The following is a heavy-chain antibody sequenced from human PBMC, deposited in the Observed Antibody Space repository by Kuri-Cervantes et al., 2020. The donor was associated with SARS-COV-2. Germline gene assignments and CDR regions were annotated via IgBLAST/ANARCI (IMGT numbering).Heavy chain of an antibody. J-gene: IGHJ4*02. CDR3: VKDSEVVVVPAAIPVSPFDY. CDR2: ISSSSSYI. V-gene: IGHV3-21*01. Sequence: GESLKISCAASGFTFSSYSMNWVRQAPGKGLEWVSSISSSSSYIYYADSVKGRFTISRDNSKNTLYLQMSSLRAEDTAVYYCVKDSEVVVVPAAIPVSPFDYWGQGTLVTVSS. CDR1: GFTFSSYS. D-gene: IGHD2-2*02.